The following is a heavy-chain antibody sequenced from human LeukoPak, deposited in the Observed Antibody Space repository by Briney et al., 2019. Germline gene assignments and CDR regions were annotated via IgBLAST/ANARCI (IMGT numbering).Heavy chain of an antibody. Sequence: GGSLRLSCAASGFTFDDYAMHWVRQAPGKGLECVSLISLDGGSTYYADSVKGRFTISRDNSKNSLYLQMNSLRAEDPALYYCAKDPLVRAMVFGWYFDLWGRGTLVTVSS. CDR3: AKDPLVRAMVFGWYFDL. V-gene: IGHV3-43D*03. CDR2: ISLDGGST. CDR1: GFTFDDYA. D-gene: IGHD5-18*01. J-gene: IGHJ2*01.